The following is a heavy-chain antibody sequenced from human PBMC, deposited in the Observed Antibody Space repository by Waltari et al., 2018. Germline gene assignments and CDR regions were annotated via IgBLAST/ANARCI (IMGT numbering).Heavy chain of an antibody. Sequence: QLQLQESGPGLVKPSETLSLTCTVSGGSISSYYWSWIRQPPGKGLEWIGYIYYSGSTNYNPSLKSRVTISVDTSKNQFSLKLSSVTAADTAVYYCASSPGVWSGYPLDYWGQGTLVTVSS. CDR2: IYYSGST. J-gene: IGHJ4*02. CDR3: ASSPGVWSGYPLDY. D-gene: IGHD3-3*01. V-gene: IGHV4-59*01. CDR1: GGSISSYY.